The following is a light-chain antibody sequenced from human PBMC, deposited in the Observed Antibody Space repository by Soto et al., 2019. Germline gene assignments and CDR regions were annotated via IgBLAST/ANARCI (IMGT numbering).Light chain of an antibody. J-gene: IGKJ5*01. CDR2: GAS. Sequence: EIVLTQSPGTLSLSPEERATLSCRASQSVSSSYLAWYQQKPGQAPRLLIYGASSRATGIPDRFSGSGSGTDFTLTISKLEPEDFAVYYCQQYDSSPPITFGQGTRLEIK. V-gene: IGKV3-20*01. CDR1: QSVSSSY. CDR3: QQYDSSPPIT.